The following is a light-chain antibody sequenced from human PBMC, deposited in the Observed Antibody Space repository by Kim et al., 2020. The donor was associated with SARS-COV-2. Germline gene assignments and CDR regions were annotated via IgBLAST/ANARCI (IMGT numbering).Light chain of an antibody. CDR1: QSVSTD. Sequence: PGERATRSCRASQSVSTDLAWYQQKPGQAPRLLIYDASNRATGVPARFSGSGSGTDFTLTISSLQSEDFAVYYCQQRSNWPPALTFGGGTKVDIK. V-gene: IGKV3-11*01. CDR2: DAS. CDR3: QQRSNWPPALT. J-gene: IGKJ4*01.